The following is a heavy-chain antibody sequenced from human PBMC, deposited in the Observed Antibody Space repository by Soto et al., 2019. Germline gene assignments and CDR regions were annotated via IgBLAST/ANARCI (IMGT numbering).Heavy chain of an antibody. D-gene: IGHD3-16*01. CDR3: ARHRYYDYASDY. Sequence: SETLSLTCTVSGGSISSSSYYWGWIRQPPGKGLEWIGSIYYSGSTYYNPSLKSRVTISVDTSKNQFSLKLSSVTAADTAVYYCARHRYYDYASDYWGQGTLVTVSS. V-gene: IGHV4-39*01. J-gene: IGHJ4*02. CDR2: IYYSGST. CDR1: GGSISSSSYY.